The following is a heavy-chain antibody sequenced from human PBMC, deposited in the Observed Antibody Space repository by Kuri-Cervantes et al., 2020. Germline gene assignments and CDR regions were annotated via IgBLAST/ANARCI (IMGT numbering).Heavy chain of an antibody. CDR2: ISGSGGST. D-gene: IGHD6-6*01. CDR1: GFTFSSYW. CDR3: AKDVEQLVETYYFDY. V-gene: IGHV3-23*01. Sequence: GGSLRLSCAASGFTFSSYWMSWVRQAPGKGLEWVSAISGSGGSTYYADSVKGRFTISRDNSKNTLYLQMNSLRAEDTAVYYCAKDVEQLVETYYFDYWGQGTLVTVSS. J-gene: IGHJ4*02.